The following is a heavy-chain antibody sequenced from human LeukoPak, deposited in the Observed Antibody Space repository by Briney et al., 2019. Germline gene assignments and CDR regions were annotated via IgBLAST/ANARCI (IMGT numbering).Heavy chain of an antibody. D-gene: IGHD3-22*01. CDR2: ISAYNGNT. J-gene: IGHJ4*02. CDR3: ARGGTPDENYDSSGYYYVY. CDR1: GYTFTSYD. Sequence: ASVKVSCKASGYTFTSYDINWVRQAPGQGLEWMGWISAYNGNTNYAQKLQGRVTMTTDTSTSTAYMELRSLRSDDTAVYYCARGGTPDENYDSSGYYYVYWGQGTLVTVSS. V-gene: IGHV1-18*01.